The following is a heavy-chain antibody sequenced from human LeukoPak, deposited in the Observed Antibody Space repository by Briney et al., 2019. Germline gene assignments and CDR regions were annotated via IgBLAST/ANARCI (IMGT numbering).Heavy chain of an antibody. CDR3: AREGERYFDWLS. V-gene: IGHV4-61*02. J-gene: IGHJ5*02. CDR2: IYTSGST. CDR1: GGSISSGSYY. D-gene: IGHD3-9*01. Sequence: SETLPLTCTVSGGSISSGSYYWSWIRQPAGKGLEWIGRIYTSGSTNYNPSLKSRVTISVDTSKNQFSLKLSSVTAADTAVYYCAREGERYFDWLSWGQGTLVTVSS.